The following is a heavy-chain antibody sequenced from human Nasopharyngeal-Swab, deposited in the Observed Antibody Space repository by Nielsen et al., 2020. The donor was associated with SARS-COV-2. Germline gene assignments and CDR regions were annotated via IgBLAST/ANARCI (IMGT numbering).Heavy chain of an antibody. J-gene: IGHJ6*02. CDR1: GGTFSSYA. CDR3: ARDGTTSQTSYYYYGMDV. D-gene: IGHD4-17*01. V-gene: IGHV1-69*13. CDR2: IIPIFGTA. Sequence: SVKASCKASGGTFSSYAISWVRQAPGQGLEWMGGIIPIFGTANYAQKFQGRVTITADESTSTAYMELSSLRSEDTAVYYCARDGTTSQTSYYYYGMDVWGQGTTVTVSS.